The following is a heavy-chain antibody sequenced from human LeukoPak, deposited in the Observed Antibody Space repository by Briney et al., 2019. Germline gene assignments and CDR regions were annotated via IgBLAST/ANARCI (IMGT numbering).Heavy chain of an antibody. J-gene: IGHJ4*02. CDR2: INIDGSTT. D-gene: IGHD1-26*01. Sequence: GGSLRLSCAASGFTFSSYWMHWVRQAPGKGLVWVSRINIDGSTTNYADSVKGRFTISRDNAKNTLYLQMNSLRAEDTAVYYCARVRGSYCMDYWGQGTLVTVSS. CDR1: GFTFSSYW. CDR3: ARVRGSYCMDY. V-gene: IGHV3-74*01.